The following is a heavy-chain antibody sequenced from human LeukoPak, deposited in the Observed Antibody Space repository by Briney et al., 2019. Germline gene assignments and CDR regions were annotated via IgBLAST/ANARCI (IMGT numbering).Heavy chain of an antibody. CDR2: ISAYNGNT. Sequence: ASVKVSCTASGYTFTSYGISWVRQAPGQGLEWMGWISAYNGNTNYAQKLQGRVTMTTDTSTSTAYMELRSLRSDDTAVYYCARSAREWLERGNWFDPWGQGTLVTVSS. V-gene: IGHV1-18*01. CDR3: ARSAREWLERGNWFDP. D-gene: IGHD6-19*01. J-gene: IGHJ5*02. CDR1: GYTFTSYG.